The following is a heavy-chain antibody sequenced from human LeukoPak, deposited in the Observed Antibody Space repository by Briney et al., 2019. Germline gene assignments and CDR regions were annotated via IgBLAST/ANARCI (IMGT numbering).Heavy chain of an antibody. J-gene: IGHJ4*02. Sequence: GRSLRLSCAASGFTFSSYAMHWVRQAPGKGLEWVAVISYDGSNKYYADSVKGRFTISRDNSKNTLYLQMNSLRAEGTAVYYCAKASAMIVVVSKHFDYWGQGTLVTVSS. D-gene: IGHD3-22*01. CDR1: GFTFSSYA. CDR2: ISYDGSNK. CDR3: AKASAMIVVVSKHFDY. V-gene: IGHV3-30*04.